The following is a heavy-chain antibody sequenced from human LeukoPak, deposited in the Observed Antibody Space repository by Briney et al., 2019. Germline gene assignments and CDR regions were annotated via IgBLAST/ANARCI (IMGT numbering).Heavy chain of an antibody. D-gene: IGHD5-24*01. V-gene: IGHV3-23*01. CDR3: AKDPVEINLGGFDI. J-gene: IGHJ3*02. CDR2: ITGSGLRT. CDR1: GFTFSNYA. Sequence: TGGSLRLSCAASGFTFSNYAMHWVRQAPGKGLEWVSGITGSGLRTYYGDSVKGRFTIYRDNSKNTLYLQMNSLRAEDTAVYYCAKDPVEINLGGFDIWGQGTMVTVSS.